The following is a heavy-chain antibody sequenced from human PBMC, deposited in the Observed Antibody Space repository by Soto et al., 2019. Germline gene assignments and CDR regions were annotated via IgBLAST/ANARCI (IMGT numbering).Heavy chain of an antibody. CDR3: ARDRGSSGYHDALDI. CDR1: GYTFTSYY. J-gene: IGHJ3*02. Sequence: ASVKVSCKASGYTFTSYYMHWVRQAPGQGLEWMGIINPSGGSTSYAQKFQGRVTMTRDTSTSTVYMELSSLRSEDTAVYYCARDRGSSGYHDALDIWGQGTMVTVSS. D-gene: IGHD3-22*01. V-gene: IGHV1-46*01. CDR2: INPSGGST.